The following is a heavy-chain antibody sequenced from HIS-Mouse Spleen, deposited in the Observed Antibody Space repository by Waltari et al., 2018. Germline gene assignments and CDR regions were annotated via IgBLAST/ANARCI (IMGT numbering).Heavy chain of an antibody. CDR3: AREIPYSSSWYDWYFDL. Sequence: QLQLQESGPGLVTPSETLSLTCTVHGCPISSSSYYWGWIRQPPGKGLEWIGSIYYSGSTYYNPSLKSRVTISVDTSKNQFSLKLSSVTAADTAVYYCAREIPYSSSWYDWYFDLWGRGTLVTVSS. CDR1: GCPISSSSYY. J-gene: IGHJ2*01. V-gene: IGHV4-39*07. D-gene: IGHD6-13*01. CDR2: IYYSGST.